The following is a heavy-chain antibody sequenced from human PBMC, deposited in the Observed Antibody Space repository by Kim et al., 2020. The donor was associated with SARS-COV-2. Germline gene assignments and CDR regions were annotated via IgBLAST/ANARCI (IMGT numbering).Heavy chain of an antibody. D-gene: IGHD3-3*02. Sequence: GGSLRLSCVGSGFPFSRYAIHWVRQAPGKGLEWVTFISYDGRDEDYADSVKGRFTISRDNSYRTVHLQMNNLRPGDTSIYYCATISIREEDLDYWGLGTLVTVSS. V-gene: IGHV3-30*04. CDR3: ATISIREEDLDY. CDR2: ISYDGRDE. J-gene: IGHJ4*02. CDR1: GFPFSRYA.